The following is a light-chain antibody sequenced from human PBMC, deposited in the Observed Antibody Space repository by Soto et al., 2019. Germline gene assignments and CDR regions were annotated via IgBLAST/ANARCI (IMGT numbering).Light chain of an antibody. J-gene: IGKJ3*01. Sequence: DIQMTQSPSSLSASVGDRVSITCRASQGISNYLAWYQQKPGKVPKLLIYAASTLQSGVPSRFSGSGSGTDFTLTISSLQPEDVATYYCQKYNSAPPCTFGPGTKVDIK. CDR3: QKYNSAPPCT. CDR1: QGISNY. V-gene: IGKV1-27*01. CDR2: AAS.